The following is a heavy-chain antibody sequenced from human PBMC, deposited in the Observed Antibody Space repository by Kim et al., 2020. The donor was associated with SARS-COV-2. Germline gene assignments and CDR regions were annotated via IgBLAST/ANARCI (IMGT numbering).Heavy chain of an antibody. CDR3: ARRRADILTGLGSRFDP. D-gene: IGHD3-9*01. Sequence: GESLKISCKGSGYTFSNYWIGWVRQRPGKGLEWMGIIYPDDSNTRYSPSFQGQVTMSADKSISTAYLQWSSLKASDTAMYYCARRRADILTGLGSRFDPWGQGTLVTVSS. CDR2: IYPDDSNT. V-gene: IGHV5-51*01. J-gene: IGHJ5*02. CDR1: GYTFSNYW.